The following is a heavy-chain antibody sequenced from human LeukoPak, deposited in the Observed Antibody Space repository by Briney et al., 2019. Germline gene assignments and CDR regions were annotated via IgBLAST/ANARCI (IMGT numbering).Heavy chain of an antibody. Sequence: ASVKVSCKASRYTFTGYYMHWVRQAPGQGLEWMGWINPNSGGTNYAQKFQGRVTMTRDTSISTAYMELSRLRSDDTAVYYCARVPITMIVVPDAFDIWGQGTMVTVSS. D-gene: IGHD3-22*01. CDR3: ARVPITMIVVPDAFDI. CDR2: INPNSGGT. J-gene: IGHJ3*02. V-gene: IGHV1-2*02. CDR1: RYTFTGYY.